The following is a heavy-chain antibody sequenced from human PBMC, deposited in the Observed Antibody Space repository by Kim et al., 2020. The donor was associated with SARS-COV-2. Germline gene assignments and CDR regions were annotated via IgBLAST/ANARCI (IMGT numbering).Heavy chain of an antibody. D-gene: IGHD1-26*01. CDR1: GLTFDDHV. CDR2: ISADGGNT. Sequence: GGSLRLSCAASGLTFDDHVMYWVRQVPGKGLEWISLISADGGNTHYADSVKGRFTISRDNSRNSLYLQMDSLRTEDTAVYHCAKGMVQWEPRMDVWGQGTTVTVSS. V-gene: IGHV3-43*02. J-gene: IGHJ6*02. CDR3: AKGMVQWEPRMDV.